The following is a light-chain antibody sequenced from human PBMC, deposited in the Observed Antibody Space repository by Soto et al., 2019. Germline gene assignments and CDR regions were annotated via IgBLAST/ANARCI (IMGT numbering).Light chain of an antibody. CDR3: AAWDDSLSGLYV. J-gene: IGLJ1*01. CDR1: SSNIGRNY. V-gene: IGLV1-47*01. Sequence: QSALTQPPSASGTPGQRVTISCSGSSSNIGRNYVYWYQQLPGTAPKLLIYRNDQRPSGVPDRLSGSKSGTSASLAISGLRSEDEADYYCAAWDDSLSGLYVLGTATKVTVL. CDR2: RND.